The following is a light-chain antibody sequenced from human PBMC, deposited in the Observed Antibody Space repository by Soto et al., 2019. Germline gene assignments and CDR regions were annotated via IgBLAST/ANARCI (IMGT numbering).Light chain of an antibody. CDR1: QSISSY. Sequence: DIQMTQSPSSLSASVGDRVTITCWASQSISSYLNWYQQKPGKAPKLLIYAASSLQSGVPSRFTGIGSGTDFTLPISSLQPEDFATYYCQKSYSTRALTFGGGTKVEIK. J-gene: IGKJ4*01. V-gene: IGKV1-39*01. CDR2: AAS. CDR3: QKSYSTRALT.